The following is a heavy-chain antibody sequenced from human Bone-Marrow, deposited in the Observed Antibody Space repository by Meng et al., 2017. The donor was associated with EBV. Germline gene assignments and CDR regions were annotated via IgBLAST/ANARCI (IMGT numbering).Heavy chain of an antibody. CDR2: IHSDESST. CDR1: GFTFSNYW. Sequence: EVQLVESXXGLVKXGDSLRFSCAASGFTFSNYWMHWVRQAPGKGLVWVSRIHSDESSTTYADSVKGRFTISRDNAKNTLYLQMNSLRAEDTAVYYCARSGTADDYGDYHRYFDDWGQGPLGTVAS. CDR3: ARSGTADDYGDYHRYFDD. D-gene: IGHD4-17*01. V-gene: IGHV3-74*03. J-gene: IGHJ4*02.